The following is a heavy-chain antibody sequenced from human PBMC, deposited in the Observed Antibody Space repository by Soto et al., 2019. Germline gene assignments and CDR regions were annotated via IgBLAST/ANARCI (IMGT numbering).Heavy chain of an antibody. J-gene: IGHJ4*02. CDR1: GGSISSYY. CDR2: IYYSGST. CDR3: ARHERGYYGSGSYSIYYFDY. Sequence: SETLSLTCTVSGGSISSYYWSWIRQPPGKGLEWIGYIYYSGSTNYNPSLKSRVTISVDTSKNQFSLKLSSVTAADTAVYYCARHERGYYGSGSYSIYYFDYWGQGTLVTVSS. D-gene: IGHD3-10*01. V-gene: IGHV4-59*08.